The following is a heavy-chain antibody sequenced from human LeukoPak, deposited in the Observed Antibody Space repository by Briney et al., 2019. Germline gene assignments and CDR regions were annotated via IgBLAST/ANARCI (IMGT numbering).Heavy chain of an antibody. D-gene: IGHD1-26*01. J-gene: IGHJ4*02. Sequence: GGSLRLSCAASGFTVSNHYMNWVRQAPGKGLEWVSVIYSGGGTHYTDSVKGRFTISRDNPKNTLFLQMNNLRAEDTALYYCARGQVVGATDYFDYWGQGTPVTVAS. CDR3: ARGQVVGATDYFDY. CDR1: GFTVSNHY. CDR2: IYSGGGT. V-gene: IGHV3-53*01.